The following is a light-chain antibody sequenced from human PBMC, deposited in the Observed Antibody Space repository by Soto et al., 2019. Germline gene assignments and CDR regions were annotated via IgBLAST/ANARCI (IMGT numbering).Light chain of an antibody. J-gene: IGKJ2*01. CDR3: QQYGSSPQT. Sequence: EIVLTQSPCTLSLYPGERATLSCRASQSVSSSYFAWYQQKPGQAPRLLIYGASSRATGIPDRFSGSGSGTDFTLTISRLEPEDFAVYYCQQYGSSPQTFGQGTKLEIK. V-gene: IGKV3-20*01. CDR1: QSVSSSY. CDR2: GAS.